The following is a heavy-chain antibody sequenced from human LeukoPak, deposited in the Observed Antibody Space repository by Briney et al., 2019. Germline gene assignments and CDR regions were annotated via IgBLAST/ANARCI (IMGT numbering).Heavy chain of an antibody. CDR1: GFTFSSYS. V-gene: IGHV3-21*04. CDR2: ISSSSSYI. J-gene: IGHJ5*02. D-gene: IGHD3-22*01. Sequence: PAGSLRLSCAASGFTFSSYSMNWVRQAHGKGLEWVSSISSSSSYIYYADSVKGRFTISRDNFKNTLDLQMNSRRGEDTAVYFWAKRDYYDSSGYASLFDPWGPGTLATVSP. CDR3: AKRDYYDSSGYASLFDP.